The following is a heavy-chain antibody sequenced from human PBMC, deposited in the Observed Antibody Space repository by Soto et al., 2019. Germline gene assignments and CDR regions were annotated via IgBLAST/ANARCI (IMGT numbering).Heavy chain of an antibody. CDR2: ISCDGSNK. J-gene: IGHJ4*02. Sequence: QVQLVESGGGVVQPGRSLRLSCAASGFTFSSYAMHWVRQAPGKGLEWVAVISCDGSNKYYADSVKGRFTISRDNSKNTLYLQMNSMRAEDTAVYYCARVGGYGGNSGGAIDYWGQGTLVTVSS. CDR1: GFTFSSYA. V-gene: IGHV3-30-3*01. D-gene: IGHD4-17*01. CDR3: ARVGGYGGNSGGAIDY.